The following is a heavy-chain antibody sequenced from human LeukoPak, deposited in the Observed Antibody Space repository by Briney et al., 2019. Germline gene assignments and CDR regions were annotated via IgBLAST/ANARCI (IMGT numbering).Heavy chain of an antibody. D-gene: IGHD2-15*01. J-gene: IGHJ5*01. Sequence: GGSLRLSCAASGFTFSGYAMTWVRQAPGKGLEWVASITYNGDFTYYLDSVKGRFTISRDNSKNTLYLQMNNLRGEDTALYYCAKDGLYFYGSAHIYYLCAWGQGALVAVSS. CDR2: ITYNGDFT. V-gene: IGHV3-23*01. CDR3: AKDGLYFYGSAHIYYLCA. CDR1: GFTFSGYA.